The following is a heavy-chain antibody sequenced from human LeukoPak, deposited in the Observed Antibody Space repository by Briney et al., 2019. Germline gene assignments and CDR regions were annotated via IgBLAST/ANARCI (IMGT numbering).Heavy chain of an antibody. CDR1: GFTFDDYA. CDR3: SGRLDY. J-gene: IGHJ4*02. V-gene: IGHV3-9*03. CDR2: ISWNSGSI. D-gene: IGHD6-19*01. Sequence: GGSLRLSCAASGFTFDDYAMHWVRQAPGKGLEWVSGISWNSGSIGYADSVKGRFTISRDNAKNSLYLQMNSLRAEDMALYYCSGRLDYWGQGTLVTVSS.